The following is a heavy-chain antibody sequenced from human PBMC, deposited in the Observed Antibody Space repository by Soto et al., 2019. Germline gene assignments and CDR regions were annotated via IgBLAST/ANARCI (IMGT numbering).Heavy chain of an antibody. Sequence: GGSLRLSCAASGFTFDDYAMHWVRQAPGKGLEWVSGISWNSGSIGYADSVKGRFTISRDNAKNSLYLQMNSLRAEDTALYYCAKDREFYGDYVFDYWGQGTLVTVSS. D-gene: IGHD4-17*01. CDR2: ISWNSGSI. CDR1: GFTFDDYA. J-gene: IGHJ4*02. V-gene: IGHV3-9*01. CDR3: AKDREFYGDYVFDY.